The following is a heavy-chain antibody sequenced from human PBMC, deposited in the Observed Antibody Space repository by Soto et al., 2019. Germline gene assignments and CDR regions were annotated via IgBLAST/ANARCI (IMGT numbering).Heavy chain of an antibody. Sequence: GASVKVSCKVSGYTLTELSMHWVRQAPGKGLEWMGGFDPEDGETIYAQKFQGRVTMTEDTSTDTAYMELSSLRSEDTAVYYCATVAYDILTGYYNVGGPFDPWGQGTLVTVSS. V-gene: IGHV1-24*01. J-gene: IGHJ5*02. D-gene: IGHD3-9*01. CDR3: ATVAYDILTGYYNVGGPFDP. CDR1: GYTLTELS. CDR2: FDPEDGET.